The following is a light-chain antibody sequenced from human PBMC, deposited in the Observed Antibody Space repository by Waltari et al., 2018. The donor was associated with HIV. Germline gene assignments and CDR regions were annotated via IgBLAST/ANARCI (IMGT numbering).Light chain of an antibody. J-gene: IGLJ2*01. CDR1: SLRTFY. CDR2: GKN. V-gene: IGLV3-19*01. Sequence: SSELTQDPTVSVALGHSVTITCRGDSLRTFYASWYQQKPGQAPILVIYGKNYQPSGIPDRFSGSSSGNTASLTITGAQAEDDAEYFCNSRDSSVNDVVFGGGTKLTVL. CDR3: NSRDSSVNDVV.